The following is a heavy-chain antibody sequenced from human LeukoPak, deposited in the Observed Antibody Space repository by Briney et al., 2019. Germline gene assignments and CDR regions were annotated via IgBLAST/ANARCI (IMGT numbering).Heavy chain of an antibody. CDR3: ARLTRMYPNWFDP. J-gene: IGHJ5*02. CDR1: GGSISSSSYY. CDR2: IYYSGST. V-gene: IGHV4-39*01. Sequence: PTETLSLTCTVSGGSISSSSYYWGWIRQPPGKWLEWIGSIYYSGSTYYNPSLKSRVTISVDTSKNQFSLKLNSVTAADTAVYYCARLTRMYPNWFDPWGQGTLVTVSS. D-gene: IGHD1-1*01.